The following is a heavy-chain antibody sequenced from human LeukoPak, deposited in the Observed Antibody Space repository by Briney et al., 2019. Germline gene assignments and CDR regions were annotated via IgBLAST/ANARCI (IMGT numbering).Heavy chain of an antibody. CDR3: ARPFCSSTSCYGGRAFDI. V-gene: IGHV3-23*01. CDR1: GFTFSSYA. Sequence: GGSLRLSCAASGFTFSSYAMNWVRQAPGKGLEWVSAISGSGGSTYYADSVKGRFTISRDNSKNTLYLQMNSLRAEDTAVYYCARPFCSSTSCYGGRAFDIWGQGTMVTVSS. CDR2: ISGSGGST. D-gene: IGHD2-2*01. J-gene: IGHJ3*02.